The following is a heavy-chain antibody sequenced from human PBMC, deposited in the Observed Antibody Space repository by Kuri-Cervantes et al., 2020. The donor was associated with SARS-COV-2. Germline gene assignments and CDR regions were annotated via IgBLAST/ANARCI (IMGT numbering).Heavy chain of an antibody. Sequence: GSLRLSCAVYGGSFSGYYWSWIRQPPGKGLEWIGEINHSGSTNYNPSLKSRVTISVDTSKNQFSLKLSSVTAADTAVYYCARRSMDYYDSSGYYWFDPWGQGTLVTVSS. V-gene: IGHV4-34*01. CDR3: ARRSMDYYDSSGYYWFDP. CDR1: GGSFSGYY. CDR2: INHSGST. D-gene: IGHD3-22*01. J-gene: IGHJ5*02.